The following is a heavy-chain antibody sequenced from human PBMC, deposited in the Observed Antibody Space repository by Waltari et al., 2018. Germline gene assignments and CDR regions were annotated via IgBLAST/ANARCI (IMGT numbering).Heavy chain of an antibody. D-gene: IGHD2-15*01. CDR2: IYYLGNT. J-gene: IGHJ4*02. CDR3: ARGVYCSGGSCYPRSGYYFDY. V-gene: IGHV4-38-2*01. CDR1: GYSIRSGSY. Sequence: QVQLQESGPGLVKPSETLSLTCAVSGYSIRSGSYWGWNRQPPGKELEWIGSIYYLGNTYYNPSLKSRVSMSVDTSKNQFSLRLSSVTAADTAVYFCARGVYCSGGSCYPRSGYYFDYWGQGALVTVSS.